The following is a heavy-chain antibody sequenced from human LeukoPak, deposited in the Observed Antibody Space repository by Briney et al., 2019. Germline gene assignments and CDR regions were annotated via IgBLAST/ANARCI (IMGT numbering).Heavy chain of an antibody. CDR1: GFTFSSFG. CDR3: ARETRWELFDY. CDR2: LTTDGSTK. V-gene: IGHV3-30*03. Sequence: PGGSLRLSCAASGFTFSSFGMHWVRQAPGRGLEWVAVLTTDGSTKYYADSVKGRFTISKDNAKNSLYLQMNSLRAEDTAVYYCARETRWELFDYWGQGTLVTVSS. J-gene: IGHJ4*02. D-gene: IGHD1-26*01.